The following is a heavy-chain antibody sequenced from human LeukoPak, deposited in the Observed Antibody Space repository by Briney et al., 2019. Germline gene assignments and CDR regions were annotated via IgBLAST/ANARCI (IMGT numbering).Heavy chain of an antibody. J-gene: IGHJ4*02. Sequence: GASVKVSCKASGYTFTSYGISWVRQAPGQGLEWMGWIRVYNGDTNYAQKLQGRVTMTTDTSTSTAYMELRSLRSDDTAVYYCARVRSIVVVVAAPQRGVDYWGQGTLVTVSS. CDR1: GYTFTSYG. CDR2: IRVYNGDT. CDR3: ARVRSIVVVVAAPQRGVDY. D-gene: IGHD2-15*01. V-gene: IGHV1-18*01.